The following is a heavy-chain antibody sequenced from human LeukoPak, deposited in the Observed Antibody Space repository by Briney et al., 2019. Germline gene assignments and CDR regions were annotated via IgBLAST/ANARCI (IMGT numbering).Heavy chain of an antibody. J-gene: IGHJ4*02. V-gene: IGHV3-23*01. CDR3: ARRNSWSYSRGFDC. D-gene: IGHD1-26*01. CDR2: ITDDGGST. Sequence: GGSLRLSCAASGFTFSRSAMSWVRQAPGKGLEWVSTITDDGGSTYFADSVKGRFTISRDNSKNTLHLQMNSLRAEDTAVYYCARRNSWSYSRGFDCWRQGTLVTVSS. CDR1: GFTFSRSA.